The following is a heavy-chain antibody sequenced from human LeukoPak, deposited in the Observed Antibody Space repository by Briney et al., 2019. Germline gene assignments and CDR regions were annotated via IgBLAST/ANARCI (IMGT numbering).Heavy chain of an antibody. D-gene: IGHD3-22*01. CDR2: IYYSGST. CDR1: DGSISSATYY. J-gene: IGHJ4*02. Sequence: SETLSLTCTVSDGSISSATYYWGWIRQPPNKGLDWIGYIYYSGSTNYNPSLKSRVTISVDTSKNQFSLKLSSVTAADTAVYYCAAAGYDSSGYLITAKQWGQGTLVTVSS. V-gene: IGHV4-61*05. CDR3: AAAGYDSSGYLITAKQ.